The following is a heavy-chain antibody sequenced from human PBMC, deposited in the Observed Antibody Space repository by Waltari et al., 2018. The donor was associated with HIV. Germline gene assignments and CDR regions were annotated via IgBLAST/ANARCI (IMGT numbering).Heavy chain of an antibody. D-gene: IGHD4-17*01. V-gene: IGHV4-34*01. Sequence: QVQLQQWGAGLLKPSATLSLTCAVYGGSFSGYYWSWIRQPPGKGLEWIGEINHSGSTNYNPSLKSRVTISVDTSKNQFSLKLSSVTAADTAVYYCARGSGYGDPGDYYGMDVWGQGTTVTVSS. J-gene: IGHJ6*02. CDR2: INHSGST. CDR1: GGSFSGYY. CDR3: ARGSGYGDPGDYYGMDV.